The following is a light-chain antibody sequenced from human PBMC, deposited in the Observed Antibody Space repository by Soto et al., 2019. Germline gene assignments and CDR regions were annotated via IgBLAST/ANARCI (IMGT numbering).Light chain of an antibody. CDR1: QSVSSN. J-gene: IGKJ3*01. Sequence: EIVMTQSPATLSVSPGERATLSCRASQSVSSNLAWYQQKPGQAPRLLIYGASTRATGIPARFSGSASGTEFTLTISSLQSEDFAVYYFQQYNNLPFTFGHGTKVDIK. CDR3: QQYNNLPFT. CDR2: GAS. V-gene: IGKV3-15*01.